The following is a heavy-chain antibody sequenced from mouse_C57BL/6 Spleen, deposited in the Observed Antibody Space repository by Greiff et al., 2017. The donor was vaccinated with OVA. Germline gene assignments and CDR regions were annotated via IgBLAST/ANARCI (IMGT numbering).Heavy chain of an antibody. V-gene: IGHV1-52*01. CDR1: GYTFTSYW. Sequence: VQLQQPGAELVRPGSSVKLSCKASGYTFTSYWMHWVKQRPIQGLEWIGNIDPSDSETHYNQKFKDKATLTVDKSSSTAHLQLSSLTSEDSAVYCCAGKGFAYWGQGTLVTVSA. CDR2: IDPSDSET. CDR3: AGKGFAY. J-gene: IGHJ3*01.